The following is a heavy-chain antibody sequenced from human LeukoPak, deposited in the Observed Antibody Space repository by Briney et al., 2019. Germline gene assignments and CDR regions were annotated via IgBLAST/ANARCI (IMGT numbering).Heavy chain of an antibody. V-gene: IGHV4-30-4*01. Sequence: SETLSLTCTVSGGSISSGGYYWSWIRQPPGKGLEWIGYIYYSGSTYYNPSLKSRVTISVDTSKNQFSLKLSSVTAADTAVYYCARVWSYDWSYYFDYWGQGTLVTVSS. CDR3: ARVWSYDWSYYFDY. CDR1: GGSISSGGYY. D-gene: IGHD5-12*01. J-gene: IGHJ4*02. CDR2: IYYSGST.